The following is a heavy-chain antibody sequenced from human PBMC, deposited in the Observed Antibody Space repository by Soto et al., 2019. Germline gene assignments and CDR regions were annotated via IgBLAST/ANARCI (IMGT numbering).Heavy chain of an antibody. J-gene: IGHJ5*02. CDR3: VRDGSKPLRDCFDP. CDR2: VYATGTS. D-gene: IGHD4-17*01. V-gene: IGHV4-4*07. CDR1: GGSMSKFY. Sequence: QVQVQESGPGLVKPSETLSLTCSVSGGSMSKFYWSWIRKTAGKGLEWMGRVYATGTSDYNPSLRSRIAMSVDISKKTFSLRLRSVTAADTGVYYCVRDGSKPLRDCFDPWGQGILVTVSS.